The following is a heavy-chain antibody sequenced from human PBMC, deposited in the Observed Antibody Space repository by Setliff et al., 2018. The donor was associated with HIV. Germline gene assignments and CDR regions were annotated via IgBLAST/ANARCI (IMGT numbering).Heavy chain of an antibody. Sequence: RASVKVSCKASGYSFTNYYIHWVRQAPGQGLEWMGGIIPIFSTSNYAQRFQGRVTITADESTSTAYMELYNLRSEDTAMYYCTRGRGIIGALVYWGQGTLVTVSS. J-gene: IGHJ4*02. CDR1: GYSFTNYY. V-gene: IGHV1-69*13. CDR2: IIPIFSTS. D-gene: IGHD2-21*01. CDR3: TRGRGIIGALVY.